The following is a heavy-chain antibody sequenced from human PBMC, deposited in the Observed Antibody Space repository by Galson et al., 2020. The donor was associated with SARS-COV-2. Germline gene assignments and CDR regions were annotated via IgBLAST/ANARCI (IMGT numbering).Heavy chain of an antibody. J-gene: IGHJ6*02. CDR3: ATEGLVWFGKLAKAYYHAMDV. V-gene: IGHV1-24*01. CDR2: FDPRDGET. D-gene: IGHD3-10*01. Sequence: ASVKVPCKVSGYTLTELCMHWVRQAPGKGLEWMGGFDPRDGETIYAQKFQGRVTMTEDTSTDTAYMELSSLRSEDTAVYYCATEGLVWFGKLAKAYYHAMDVWGQGTMVTVSS. CDR1: GYTLTELC.